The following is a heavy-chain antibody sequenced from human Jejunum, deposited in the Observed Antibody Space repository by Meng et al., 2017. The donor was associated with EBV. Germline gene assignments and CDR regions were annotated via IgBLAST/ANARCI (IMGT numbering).Heavy chain of an antibody. CDR3: TTGVFEDY. J-gene: IGHJ4*02. Sequence: GGLVRACVSFRVSCAASGCSFLGDGMNCVRRTPGKCLGLRARIKNFNHGGSTNCATPLKARFTISMDDSKKSLSLQINSLDTAAAAIYSCTTGVFEDYWGRGTLVTVSS. CDR1: GCSFLGDG. V-gene: IGHV3-15*01. CDR2: IKNFNHGGST.